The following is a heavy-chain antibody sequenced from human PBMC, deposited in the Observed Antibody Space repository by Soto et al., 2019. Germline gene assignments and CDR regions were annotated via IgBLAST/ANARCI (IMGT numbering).Heavy chain of an antibody. J-gene: IGHJ4*02. CDR3: AREGRGAAVASFDY. CDR2: IYYSGST. Sequence: SETLYLTCTVSGGSISSGDYYWSWIRQPPGKGLEWTGYIYYSGSTYYNQSLKSRGTISVDTSKNQFSLKLSSVTAADTAVYYCAREGRGAAVASFDYWGQGTLVTVSS. CDR1: GGSISSGDYY. D-gene: IGHD6-19*01. V-gene: IGHV4-30-4*01.